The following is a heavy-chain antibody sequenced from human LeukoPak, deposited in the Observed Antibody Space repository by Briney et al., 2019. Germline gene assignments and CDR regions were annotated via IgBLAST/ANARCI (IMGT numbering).Heavy chain of an antibody. CDR2: ISGSGGGT. D-gene: IGHD2-21*02. V-gene: IGHV3-23*01. Sequence: PGGSLRLSCAASGFAFYSYAMSWVRQAPGKGLEWVSAISGSGGGTYYADSVKGRFTITRDNSQNTLYLQMNSLRAEDTAVYYCAKGGSIVGMTLSDYWGQGTLVTISS. CDR1: GFAFYSYA. J-gene: IGHJ4*02. CDR3: AKGGSIVGMTLSDY.